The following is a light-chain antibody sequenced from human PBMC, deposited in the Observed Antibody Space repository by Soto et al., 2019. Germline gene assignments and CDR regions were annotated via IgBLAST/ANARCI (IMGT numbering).Light chain of an antibody. CDR1: QSVSSN. Sequence: EIVLTQSPGTLSLSPGERATLSCRASQSVSSNVAWYQQKTGQAPRLLIYGASTRAPGIPARFSGSGSETEFTLTISSLQSEDFAVYYCQQYNSWPMYTFGQGTNLEIK. J-gene: IGKJ2*01. CDR2: GAS. V-gene: IGKV3-15*01. CDR3: QQYNSWPMYT.